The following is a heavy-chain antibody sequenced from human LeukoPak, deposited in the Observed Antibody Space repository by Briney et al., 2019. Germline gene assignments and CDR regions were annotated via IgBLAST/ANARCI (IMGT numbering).Heavy chain of an antibody. J-gene: IGHJ4*02. CDR1: GFTFSSYE. D-gene: IGHD5-18*01. CDR2: IYYSGST. CDR3: ARGASGYSYG. Sequence: LRLSCAASGFTFSSYEMNWVRQAPGKGLEWIGYIYYSGSTNYNPSLKSRVTISIDTSKNQFSLNLSSVTAADTAVYYCARGASGYSYGWGQGTLVTVSS. V-gene: IGHV4-59*01.